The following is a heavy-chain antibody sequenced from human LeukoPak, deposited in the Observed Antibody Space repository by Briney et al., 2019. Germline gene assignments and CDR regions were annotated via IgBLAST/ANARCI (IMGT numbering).Heavy chain of an antibody. CDR3: AELGITMIGGV. CDR2: IRYDESNK. V-gene: IGHV3-30*02. D-gene: IGHD3-10*02. CDR1: GFTFSSYG. Sequence: GGSLRLSCAASGFTFSSYGMHWVRQAPGKGLEWVSFIRYDESNKYYADSVRGRFTISRDNSKNTLYLQMNSLRAEDTAVYYCAELGITMIGGVWGKGTTVTISS. J-gene: IGHJ6*04.